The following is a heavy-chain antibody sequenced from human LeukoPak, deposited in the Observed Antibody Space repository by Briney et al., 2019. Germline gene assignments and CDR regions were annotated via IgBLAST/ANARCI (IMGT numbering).Heavy chain of an antibody. CDR3: ARGVRKYCTEFCCYRPDLFDP. CDR2: MNPDSGNS. V-gene: IGHV1-8*01. CDR1: GYALTTYD. D-gene: IGHD2-2*01. J-gene: IGHJ5*02. Sequence: ASVKVSCKASGYALTTYDINWVRQASGQGLEWMAWMNPDSGNSGYAEKFQGRVTLTANPSISTAYMELGSLRSDDSAVYYCARGVRKYCTEFCCYRPDLFDPWGQGTLVIVSS.